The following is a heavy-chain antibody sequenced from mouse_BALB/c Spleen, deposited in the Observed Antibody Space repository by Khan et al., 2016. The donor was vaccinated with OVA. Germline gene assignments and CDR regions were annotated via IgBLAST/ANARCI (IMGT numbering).Heavy chain of an antibody. CDR3: ARHLTGSLAY. D-gene: IGHD4-1*01. CDR1: GFTFSTYG. J-gene: IGHJ3*01. V-gene: IGHV5-6*01. CDR2: INSDGYYT. Sequence: EVELVESGGDLVKPGGSLRLSCAASGFTFSTYGMSWVRQFPDKRLEWVATINSDGYYTYYPDTVKGRFTFSRNNAENTLYLQMSSLKSEDTTIYYCARHLTGSLAYGGQGTLVTVST.